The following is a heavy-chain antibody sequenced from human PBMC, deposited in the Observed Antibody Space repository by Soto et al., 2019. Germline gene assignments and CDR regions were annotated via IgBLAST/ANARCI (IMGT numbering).Heavy chain of an antibody. CDR3: ARDQRIAPPGAHASYYYYYGMDV. J-gene: IGHJ6*02. CDR2: INAGKDDT. Sequence: GASVKVSCKASGYTLTSYAMHWVRQAPGQRLEWVGWINAGKDDTKYAQNFQGRVTITRDTSASTVYMALSSLRSEDTAVYFCARDQRIAPPGAHASYYYYYGMDVWGQGTTVTVSS. CDR1: GYTLTSYA. V-gene: IGHV1-3*01. D-gene: IGHD6-13*01.